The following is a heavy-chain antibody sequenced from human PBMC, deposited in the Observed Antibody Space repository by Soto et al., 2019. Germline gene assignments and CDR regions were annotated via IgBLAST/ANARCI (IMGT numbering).Heavy chain of an antibody. J-gene: IGHJ6*03. V-gene: IGHV2-26*01. Sequence: QVTLKESGPVLVKPTETLTLTCTVSGFSLSNQRLSVTWIRQPPGKALEWLAHISSNDEKYYSPSLKSRLTISKDTSKSQVVLTMTNMDPVDTATYYCARINWGPTYYFYYMDFWGKGATVAVSS. CDR1: GFSLSNQRLS. CDR2: ISSNDEK. D-gene: IGHD7-27*01. CDR3: ARINWGPTYYFYYMDF.